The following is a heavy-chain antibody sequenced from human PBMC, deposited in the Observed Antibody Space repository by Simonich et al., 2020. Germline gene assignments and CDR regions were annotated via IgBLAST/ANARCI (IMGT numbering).Heavy chain of an antibody. V-gene: IGHV3-74*01. CDR1: GFTFSSYW. Sequence: EVQLVESGGGLVQPGWSLRLSCAASGFTFSSYWMHWVRQAPGKGLVWVSRINSEGSSTSYSDSVKGRFTISRDNAKNTRYLQMNSLRAEDTAVYYCANSWGSGAFDIWGQGTMVTVSS. CDR3: ANSWGSGAFDI. CDR2: INSEGSST. J-gene: IGHJ3*02. D-gene: IGHD7-27*01.